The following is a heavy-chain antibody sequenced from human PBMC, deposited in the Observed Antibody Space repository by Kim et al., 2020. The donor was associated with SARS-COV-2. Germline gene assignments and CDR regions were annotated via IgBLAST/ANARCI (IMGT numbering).Heavy chain of an antibody. CDR3: AKDRYWFGEPQPLDY. J-gene: IGHJ4*02. CDR2: ISGSGGST. V-gene: IGHV3-23*01. CDR1: GFTFSSYA. D-gene: IGHD3-10*01. Sequence: GGSLRLSCAASGFTFSSYAMSWVRQAPGKGLEWVSAISGSGGSTYYADSVKGRFTISRDNSKNTLYLQMNSLRAEDTAVYYCAKDRYWFGEPQPLDYWGQGTLVTVSS.